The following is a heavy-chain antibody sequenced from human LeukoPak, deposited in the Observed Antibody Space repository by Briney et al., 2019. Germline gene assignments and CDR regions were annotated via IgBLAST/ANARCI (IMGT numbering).Heavy chain of an antibody. CDR2: IYYSGST. CDR3: AREVVVVPAAIPYYYGMDV. D-gene: IGHD2-2*01. CDR1: GGSISSYY. J-gene: IGHJ6*02. V-gene: IGHV4-59*12. Sequence: PSETLSLTCTVSGGSISSYYWSWIRQPPGRGLVWIGYIYYSGSTNYNPSLKSRVTISVDTSKNQFSLKLRSVTAADTAVYYCAREVVVVPAAIPYYYGMDVWGQGTTVTVSS.